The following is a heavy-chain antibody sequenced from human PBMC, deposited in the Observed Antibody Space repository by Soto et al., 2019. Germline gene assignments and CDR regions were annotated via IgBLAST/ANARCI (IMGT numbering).Heavy chain of an antibody. CDR1: GFTFSDYY. J-gene: IGHJ4*02. CDR2: ISSSGSTI. V-gene: IGHV3-11*01. Sequence: QVQQVESGGGLVKPGGSLRLSCAASGFTFSDYYMSWIRQAPGKGLEWVSYISSSGSTIYYADSVKGRFTISRDNVKKSMYLYMDTLIAEDTTMYYCATDHDTRRYWGQGTLVTVSP. D-gene: IGHD3-22*01. CDR3: ATDHDTRRY.